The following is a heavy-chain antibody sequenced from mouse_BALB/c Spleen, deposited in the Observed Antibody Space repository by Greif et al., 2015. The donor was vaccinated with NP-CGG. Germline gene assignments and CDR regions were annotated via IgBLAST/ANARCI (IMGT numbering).Heavy chain of an antibody. J-gene: IGHJ2*01. Sequence: EVQLQQSGAELVKPGASVKLSCTASGFNIKDTYMHWVKQRPEQGLEWIGRIDPANGNTNYDPKFQGKATITADTSSNTAYLQVSSLTSEDTAVYYGARTYCDYWGQGTTLTVSA. CDR3: ARTYCDY. CDR2: IDPANGNT. CDR1: GFNIKDTY. V-gene: IGHV14-3*02.